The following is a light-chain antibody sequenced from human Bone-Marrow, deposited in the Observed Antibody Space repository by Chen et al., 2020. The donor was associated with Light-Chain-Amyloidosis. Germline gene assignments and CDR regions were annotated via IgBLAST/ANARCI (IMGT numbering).Light chain of an antibody. V-gene: IGLV6-57*01. J-gene: IGLJ3*02. CDR1: SGSIATNY. CDR2: EDD. Sequence: NCMLTQLHSVSESPGKTVIIYCTRSSGSIATNYVQWYQQRPGSSPTTVIYEDDQRPSGVPDRFSGSIDRSSNSASLTISGLKTEDEADYYCQSYQGSSQGVFGGGTKLTVL. CDR3: QSYQGSSQGV.